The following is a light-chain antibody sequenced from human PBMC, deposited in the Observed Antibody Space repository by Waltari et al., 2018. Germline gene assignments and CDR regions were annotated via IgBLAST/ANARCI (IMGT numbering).Light chain of an antibody. CDR2: DVT. J-gene: IGLJ2*01. Sequence: QSALTQPASVSGSPGQSITISCSGTSSDIGSYTLFSCYQQHPGKAPKLLIYDVTERPSGVSDRFSGSKSGNAASLTISGLQAEDEADYYCSSYAGTSTSVLLGGGTKLTVL. CDR3: SSYAGTSTSVL. V-gene: IGLV2-23*02. CDR1: SSDIGSYTL.